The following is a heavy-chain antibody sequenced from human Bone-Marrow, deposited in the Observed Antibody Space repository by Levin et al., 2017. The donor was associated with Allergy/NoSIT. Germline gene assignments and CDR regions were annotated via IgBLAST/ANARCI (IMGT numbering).Heavy chain of an antibody. Sequence: PGGSLRLSCVASGFNFDTAWMHWVRQAPGKRPVWVARIKNDGTNIAYADFVKGRFIISRDNGENSLYLQMSSLRAEDTAVYYCVKEHIVDPYFDSWGQGTLVNVSS. CDR2: IKNDGTNI. CDR3: VKEHIVDPYFDS. J-gene: IGHJ4*02. D-gene: IGHD2-15*01. V-gene: IGHV3-74*01. CDR1: GFNFDTAW.